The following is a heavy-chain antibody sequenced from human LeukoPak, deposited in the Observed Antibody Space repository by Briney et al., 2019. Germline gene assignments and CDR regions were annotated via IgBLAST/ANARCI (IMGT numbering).Heavy chain of an antibody. V-gene: IGHV3-23*01. CDR2: ISGSGGST. J-gene: IGHJ4*02. Sequence: GGSLRLSCAASGFTFSSYAMNWVRQAPGKGLEWVSSISGSGGSTYSADAVKGRFTISRDNSRNTLYLQMNRLRAEETAVYYCAKSDDFWSGYIFDYWGQGTLVTVSS. D-gene: IGHD3-3*01. CDR1: GFTFSSYA. CDR3: AKSDDFWSGYIFDY.